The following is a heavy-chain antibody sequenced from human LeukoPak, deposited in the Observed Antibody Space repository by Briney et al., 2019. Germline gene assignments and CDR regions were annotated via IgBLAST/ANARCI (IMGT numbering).Heavy chain of an antibody. V-gene: IGHV3-23*01. D-gene: IGHD6-13*01. CDR1: GFTFSSYA. J-gene: IGHJ6*02. Sequence: GGSLRLSCAASGFTFSSYAMSWVRQAPGKGLEWVSAISGSGGSTYCADSVKGRFTISKDNSKNTVYLQMSSLRVDDTAVYYCAKAASSSWPSYYYGMDVWGQGTTVTVSS. CDR2: ISGSGGST. CDR3: AKAASSSWPSYYYGMDV.